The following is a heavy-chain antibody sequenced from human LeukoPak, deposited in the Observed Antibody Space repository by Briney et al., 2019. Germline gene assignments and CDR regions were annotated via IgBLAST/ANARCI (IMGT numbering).Heavy chain of an antibody. V-gene: IGHV3-21*01. CDR3: ARITFGGVIAV. D-gene: IGHD3-16*02. CDR2: ISSSSSYI. J-gene: IGHJ4*02. CDR1: GFTFSSYS. Sequence: MTGGSLRLSCAASGFTFSSYSMNWVRQAPGKGLEWVSSISSSSSYIYYADSVKSRFTISRDNAKNSLYLQMNSLRAEDTAVYYCARITFGGVIAVWGQGTLVTVSS.